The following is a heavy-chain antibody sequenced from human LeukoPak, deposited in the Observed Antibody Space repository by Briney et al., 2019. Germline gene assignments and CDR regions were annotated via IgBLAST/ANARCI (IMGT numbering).Heavy chain of an antibody. CDR3: AREAKTDIAFDY. CDR2: MYPHGLS. CDR1: GGSISSYY. Sequence: ASETLSLTCTVSGGSISSYYWNWLRQPAGQGLEWLGRMYPHGLSNYNPPLKSRVTMSFDTSKNLFYVKLYSVTAADTAVYYCAREAKTDIAFDYWGQGSLVTVSS. J-gene: IGHJ4*02. V-gene: IGHV4-4*07. D-gene: IGHD5-12*01.